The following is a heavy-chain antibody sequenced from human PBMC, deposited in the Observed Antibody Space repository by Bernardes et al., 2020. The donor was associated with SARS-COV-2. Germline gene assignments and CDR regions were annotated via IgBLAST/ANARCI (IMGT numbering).Heavy chain of an antibody. D-gene: IGHD3-22*01. CDR2: ISSSGGGT. CDR1: GFSFHSYA. Sequence: GGSLRLSCAASGFSFHSYAMSWVRQAPGKGLEWVSGISSSGGGTQYADYVRGRFTISRDNSKHTLYLSMNSLRAEETAIYYCAKVAYDSSAYFAEAFDIWGQGTMVTVSS. J-gene: IGHJ3*02. V-gene: IGHV3-23*01. CDR3: AKVAYDSSAYFAEAFDI.